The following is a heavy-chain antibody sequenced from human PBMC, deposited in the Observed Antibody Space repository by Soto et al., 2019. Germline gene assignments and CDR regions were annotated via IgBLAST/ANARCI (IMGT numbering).Heavy chain of an antibody. D-gene: IGHD3-22*01. CDR3: ARNNGYDSSGYYSHYYYYGMDV. CDR2: IWYDGSNK. J-gene: IGHJ6*02. Sequence: GGSLRLSCAASGFTFSSYGMHWVRQAPGKGLEWVAVIWYDGSNKYYADSVKGRFTISRDNSKNTLYLQMNSLRAEDTAVYYCARNNGYDSSGYYSHYYYYGMDVWGQGTTVTVSS. CDR1: GFTFSSYG. V-gene: IGHV3-33*01.